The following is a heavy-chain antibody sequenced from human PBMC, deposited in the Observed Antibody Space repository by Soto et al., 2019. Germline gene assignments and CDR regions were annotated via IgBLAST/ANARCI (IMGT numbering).Heavy chain of an antibody. CDR1: GYTFSDFD. CDR3: ARGNPFNFAGFDV. J-gene: IGHJ6*02. V-gene: IGHV1-8*01. CDR2: MNAKSGDT. D-gene: IGHD6-25*01. Sequence: ASVQVSCKASGYTFSDFDINWLRQAAGQGPEWMGWMNAKSGDTFSAQRLQGKFNMTWDTSLSTAYMEVGSLTSDDAAIYYCARGNPFNFAGFDVWGQGTTVTVSS.